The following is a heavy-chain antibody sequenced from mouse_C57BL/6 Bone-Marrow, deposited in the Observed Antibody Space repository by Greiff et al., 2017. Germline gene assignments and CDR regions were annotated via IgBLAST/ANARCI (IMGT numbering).Heavy chain of an antibody. Sequence: QVQLQQSGAELVRPGASVTLSCKASGYTFTDYEMHWVKQTPVHGLEWIGAIDPETGGTAYNQKFKGKAILTADKSSSTAYMELRSLTSEGSAVYYCTRGYDEGYAMDYWGQGTSVTVSS. V-gene: IGHV1-15*01. J-gene: IGHJ4*01. CDR3: TRGYDEGYAMDY. CDR2: IDPETGGT. CDR1: GYTFTDYE. D-gene: IGHD2-14*01.